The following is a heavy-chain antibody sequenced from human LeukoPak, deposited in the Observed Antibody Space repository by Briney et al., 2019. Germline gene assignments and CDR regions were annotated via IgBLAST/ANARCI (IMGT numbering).Heavy chain of an antibody. CDR2: IYYSGST. CDR1: GGSISSSSYY. CDR3: ARYHYYGSGIDY. D-gene: IGHD3-10*01. J-gene: IGHJ4*02. Sequence: KASETLSLTCTVSGGSISSSSYYWGWIRQPPGKGLEWIGSIYYSGSTYYNPSLKSRVTISVDTSKNQFSLKLSSVTAADTAVYYCARYHYYGSGIDYWGQGTLVTVSS. V-gene: IGHV4-39*07.